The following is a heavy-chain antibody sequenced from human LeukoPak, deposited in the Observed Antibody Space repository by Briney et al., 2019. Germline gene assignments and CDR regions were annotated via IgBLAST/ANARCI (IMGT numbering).Heavy chain of an antibody. CDR3: ALRNFGNGFHI. CDR1: GGSMSSGNYH. Sequence: SQTLSLTCSVSGGSMSSGNYHWTWIRQAAGKGREWIVRIFNGGSTNDNPSLDSRASISQDTSKNQFSLSLTSVTAADTAVYYCALRNFGNGFHIWGQGTLVTVSS. J-gene: IGHJ3*02. CDR2: IFNGGST. V-gene: IGHV4-61*02. D-gene: IGHD3-3*01.